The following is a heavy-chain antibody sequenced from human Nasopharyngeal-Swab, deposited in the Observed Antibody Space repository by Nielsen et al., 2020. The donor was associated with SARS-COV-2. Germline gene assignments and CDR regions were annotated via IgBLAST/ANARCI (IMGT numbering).Heavy chain of an antibody. V-gene: IGHV3-11*06. CDR2: ISSSSYFT. D-gene: IGHD3-22*01. J-gene: IGHJ6*03. Sequence: GGSLRLSCAASGFIFSDYYMSWIRQAPGKGLEWVSYISSSSYFTYYADSVKGRFTISRDNAKNSLYLQMNSLRAEDTAVYYCARVSDFYDYTGYAWEAMDVWGKGTTVTVSS. CDR3: ARVSDFYDYTGYAWEAMDV. CDR1: GFIFSDYY.